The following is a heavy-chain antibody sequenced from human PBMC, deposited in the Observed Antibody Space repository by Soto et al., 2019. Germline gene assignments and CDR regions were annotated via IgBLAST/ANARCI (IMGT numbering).Heavy chain of an antibody. V-gene: IGHV3-21*06. CDR3: ARDLGAMAQYYYYYGMDV. J-gene: IGHJ6*02. Sequence: ESVGGLVKPGGSLKLSCAASGFTLSSHSMNWVRQAPGKGLEWVSSISSSSSYIYYADSVKGRFTISRDNAKNSLYLQMNSLRDEDTAVYYWARDLGAMAQYYYYYGMDVWGQGTTVTVSS. CDR1: GFTLSSHS. D-gene: IGHD5-18*01. CDR2: ISSSSSYI.